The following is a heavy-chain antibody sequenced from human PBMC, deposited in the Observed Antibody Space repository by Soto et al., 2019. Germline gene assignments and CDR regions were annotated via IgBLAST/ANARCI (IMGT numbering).Heavy chain of an antibody. CDR2: INPNSGGT. Sequence: GASVKVSCKASGYTFTGYYMHWVRQAPGQGLEWMGWINPNSGGTNYAQKFQGRVTMTRDTSISTAYMELSRLRSDDTAVYYCARVEQLLWFGGETNYGMDVWGQGTTVTVSS. CDR1: GYTFTGYY. D-gene: IGHD3-10*01. V-gene: IGHV1-2*02. J-gene: IGHJ6*02. CDR3: ARVEQLLWFGGETNYGMDV.